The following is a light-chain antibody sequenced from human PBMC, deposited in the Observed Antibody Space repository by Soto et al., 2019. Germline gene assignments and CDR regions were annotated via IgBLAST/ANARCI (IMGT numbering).Light chain of an antibody. CDR3: QQSYTPLRT. CDR2: ATS. Sequence: DIQMTQSPSSLSASVGDRVNITCRASQSIISYLNWYQQKPGKAPKLLIFATSNLQSGVPSRFSGSGSGTDFTLTISSLQPEDFATYYCQQSYTPLRTFGQGTKVDIK. J-gene: IGKJ1*01. V-gene: IGKV1-39*01. CDR1: QSIISY.